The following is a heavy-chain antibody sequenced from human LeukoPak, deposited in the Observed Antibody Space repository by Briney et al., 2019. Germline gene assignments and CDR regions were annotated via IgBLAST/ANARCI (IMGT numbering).Heavy chain of an antibody. CDR3: ARVQVTGTTGYYYYGMDV. CDR2: IWYDGSNK. V-gene: IGHV3-33*01. CDR1: GFTFSSYG. Sequence: GGSLRLSCAASGFTFSSYGMHWVRQAPGKGLEWVAVIWYDGSNKYYADSVKGRFTISRDNSKNTLYLQTNSLRAEDTAVYYCARVQVTGTTGYYYYGMDVWGQGTTVTVSS. J-gene: IGHJ6*02. D-gene: IGHD1-7*01.